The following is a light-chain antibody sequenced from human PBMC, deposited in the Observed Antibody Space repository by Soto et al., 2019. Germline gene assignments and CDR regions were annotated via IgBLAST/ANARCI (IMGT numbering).Light chain of an antibody. Sequence: QSALTQPASVSGSPGQSITISCTGTSSDVGSYNLVSWYQQHPGTAPKLMIYEDNKRASGVSNRFSGSTSGITASLTISVRQAEDEADYYCCSYAGSSTGVFGGGTKLTVL. V-gene: IGLV2-23*01. CDR2: EDN. CDR1: SSDVGSYNL. J-gene: IGLJ3*02. CDR3: CSYAGSSTGV.